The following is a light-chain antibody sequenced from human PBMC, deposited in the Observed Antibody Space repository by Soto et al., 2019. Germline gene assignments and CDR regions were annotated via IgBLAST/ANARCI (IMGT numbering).Light chain of an antibody. CDR3: QQYGSIPWT. V-gene: IGKV3-20*01. Sequence: EIVLTQSPGTLSLSLGERGTLSCRASQSVDSTYLTWYQQKPGQAPRLLIYDASSRATGIPDRFSGSGSGTDFTLTISRLEPEDFAVYYCQQYGSIPWTFGQGTKVDIK. J-gene: IGKJ1*01. CDR2: DAS. CDR1: QSVDSTY.